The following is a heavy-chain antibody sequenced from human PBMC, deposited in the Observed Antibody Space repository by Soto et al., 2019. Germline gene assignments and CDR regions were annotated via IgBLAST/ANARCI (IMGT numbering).Heavy chain of an antibody. Sequence: SETLSLTCTVSGGSISNSSYYWGWIRQPPGKGLEWIGHIYYSGTSYSNPSLKGRVTLSVDTSKNQFSLKLNSVTAADTAVYYCTKLQRRWLSSDYWGQGTLVTVSS. V-gene: IGHV4-39*01. CDR1: GGSISNSSYY. D-gene: IGHD5-12*01. CDR2: IYYSGTS. CDR3: TKLQRRWLSSDY. J-gene: IGHJ4*02.